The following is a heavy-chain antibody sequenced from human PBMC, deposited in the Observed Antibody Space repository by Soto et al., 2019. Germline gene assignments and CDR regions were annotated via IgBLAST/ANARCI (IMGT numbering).Heavy chain of an antibody. Sequence: SETLSLTCTVSGGSISSGGYYWSWIRQHPGKGLEWIGYIYYSGSTYYNPSLKSRVTISVDKSKNQFSLKLSSVTAADTAVYYCARSPDSSGYYPRWYYYGMDVWGQGTTVT. V-gene: IGHV4-31*03. J-gene: IGHJ6*02. CDR3: ARSPDSSGYYPRWYYYGMDV. CDR2: IYYSGST. CDR1: GGSISSGGYY. D-gene: IGHD3-22*01.